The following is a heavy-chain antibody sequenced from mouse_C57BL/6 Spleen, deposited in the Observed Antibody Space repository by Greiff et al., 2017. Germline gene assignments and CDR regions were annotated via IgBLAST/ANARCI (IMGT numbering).Heavy chain of an antibody. J-gene: IGHJ1*03. CDR2: ISGGGGNT. CDR1: GFTFSSYT. CDR3: ARHEGNWYFDV. V-gene: IGHV5-9*01. Sequence: SGGGLVKPGGSLKLSCAASGFTFSSYTMSWVRQTPEKRLEWVATISGGGGNTYYPDSVKGRFTISRDNAKNTLYLQMSSLRSEDTALYYCARHEGNWYFDVWGTGTTVTVSS.